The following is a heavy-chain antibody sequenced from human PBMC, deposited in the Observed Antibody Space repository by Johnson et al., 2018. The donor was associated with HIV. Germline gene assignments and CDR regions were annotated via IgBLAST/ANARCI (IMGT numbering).Heavy chain of an antibody. CDR3: ARDGESQQLPLGDAFDI. CDR2: IKQDGSEK. J-gene: IGHJ3*02. CDR1: GFIFSTYG. D-gene: IGHD6-13*01. Sequence: VQLVESGGGVVQPGGSLRLSCAAYGFIFSTYGMHWVRQAPGRGLEWVAKIKQDGSEKHYVDSVKGRITISRDNAKKTLSLQMNNLRFEDTAVYYCARDGESQQLPLGDAFDIWGQGTMVTVSS. V-gene: IGHV3-7*01.